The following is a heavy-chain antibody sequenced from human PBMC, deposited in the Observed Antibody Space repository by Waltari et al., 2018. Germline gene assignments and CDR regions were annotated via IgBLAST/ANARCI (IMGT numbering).Heavy chain of an antibody. V-gene: IGHV3-74*01. CDR2: ISDDDTSR. Sequence: EEQLLESGGGLVQPGDSLRLSCAGSGFRFSNYWMNWVRQAPGKGLVWVARISDDDTSRRYADSVKGRFTISRDNAKNTVYLQMKRLRVEDTAVYYCARLAPRTYRSPVPGRHYYYGMDVWGQGTTVTVSS. D-gene: IGHD3-10*01. CDR1: GFRFSNYW. J-gene: IGHJ6*02. CDR3: ARLAPRTYRSPVPGRHYYYGMDV.